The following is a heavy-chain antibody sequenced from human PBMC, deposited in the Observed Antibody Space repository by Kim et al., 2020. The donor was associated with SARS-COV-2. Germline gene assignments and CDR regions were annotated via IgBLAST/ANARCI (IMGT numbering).Heavy chain of an antibody. J-gene: IGHJ6*02. Sequence: SVKGRFTIFSDNAKNSLYLQMNSLRAEDTAVYYCARGTATGHYYYYGMDVWGQGTTVTVSS. V-gene: IGHV3-7*04. CDR3: ARGTATGHYYYYGMDV. D-gene: IGHD1-26*01.